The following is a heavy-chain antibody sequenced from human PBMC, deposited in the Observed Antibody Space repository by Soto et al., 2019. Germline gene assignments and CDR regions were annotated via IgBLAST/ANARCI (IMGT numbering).Heavy chain of an antibody. D-gene: IGHD1-20*01. CDR3: ARYKSNYYYGMDV. CDR1: GGSISRYY. Sequence: SETLSLTCTVSGGSISRYYWSWIRQPPGKGLEWIGYIYYSGSTNYNPSLKSRVTISVDTSKNQFSLKLSSVTAADTAVYYCARYKSNYYYGMDVWGQGTTVTVSS. CDR2: IYYSGST. V-gene: IGHV4-59*01. J-gene: IGHJ6*02.